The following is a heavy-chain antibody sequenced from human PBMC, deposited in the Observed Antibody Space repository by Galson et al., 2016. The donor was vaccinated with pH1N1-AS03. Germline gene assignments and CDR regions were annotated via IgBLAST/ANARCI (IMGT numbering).Heavy chain of an antibody. V-gene: IGHV3-30*04. CDR2: ISYDGTKK. CDR1: GFNFSTYS. CDR3: TRASGSGWYGSYYDY. D-gene: IGHD6-19*01. J-gene: IGHJ4*02. Sequence: SLRLSCAASGFNFSTYSVHWVRQPPGRGLQWMALISYDGTKKFYADSVKGRFTISRDTSKNTLYLQMNSLRVEDTALYYCTRASGSGWYGSYYDYWGQGTLVPVSS.